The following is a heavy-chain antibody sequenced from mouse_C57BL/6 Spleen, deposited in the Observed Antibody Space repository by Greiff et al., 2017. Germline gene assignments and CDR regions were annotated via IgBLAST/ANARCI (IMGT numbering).Heavy chain of an antibody. V-gene: IGHV5-15*04. J-gene: IGHJ1*03. CDR3: ARGGDYYCSSYRYFDV. CDR1: GFTFSDYG. Sequence: EVMLVESGGGLVQPGGSLKLSCAASGFTFSDYGMAWVRQAPRKGPEWVAFISNLAYSIYYADTVTGRFTISREKAKNTLYLEMSSLRSEDTAMYYCARGGDYYCSSYRYFDVWGTGTTVTVSS. CDR2: ISNLAYSI. D-gene: IGHD1-1*01.